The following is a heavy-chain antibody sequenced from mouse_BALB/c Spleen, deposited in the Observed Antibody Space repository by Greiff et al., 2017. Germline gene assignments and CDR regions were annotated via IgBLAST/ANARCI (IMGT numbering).Heavy chain of an antibody. Sequence: EVHLVESGGGLVQPGGSMKLSCVASGFTFSNYWMNWVRQSPEKGLEWVAEIRLKSNNYATHYAESVKGRFTISRDDSKSSVYLQMNNLRAEDTGIYYCTRLHYGNYEGDYWGQGTTLTVSS. J-gene: IGHJ2*01. V-gene: IGHV6-6*02. CDR3: TRLHYGNYEGDY. CDR2: IRLKSNNYAT. CDR1: GFTFSNYW. D-gene: IGHD2-1*01.